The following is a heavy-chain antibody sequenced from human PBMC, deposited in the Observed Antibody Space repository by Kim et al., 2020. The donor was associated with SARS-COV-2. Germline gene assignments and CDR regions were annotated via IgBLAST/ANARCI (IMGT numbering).Heavy chain of an antibody. Sequence: GGSLRLSCAASGFTFSNYWMSWVRQAPGKGLEWVANIKPDGSEKFYMDSVNGRFTMSRDNAKKSLYLQMNSLRVDDTAVYYCARGDYYDGGGYFADGFDIWGQRTTVSVS. CDR1: GFTFSNYW. CDR2: IKPDGSEK. D-gene: IGHD3-22*01. J-gene: IGHJ3*02. V-gene: IGHV3-7*03. CDR3: ARGDYYDGGGYFADGFDI.